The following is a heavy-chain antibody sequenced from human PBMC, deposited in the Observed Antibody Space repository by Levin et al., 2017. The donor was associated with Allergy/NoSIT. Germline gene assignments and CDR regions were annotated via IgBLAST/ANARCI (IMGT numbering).Heavy chain of an antibody. J-gene: IGHJ4*02. CDR3: AKGRGTSGYHDY. D-gene: IGHD6-25*01. Sequence: GASVKVSCAASGFPFSTYGMSWVRQAPGKGLEWVSGISDSGYNTYYVDSVKGRFTISRDNSKNTLFLQMNSLRVEDTAVYYCAKGRGTSGYHDYWGQGTLVTVSS. CDR1: GFPFSTYG. V-gene: IGHV3-23*01. CDR2: ISDSGYNT.